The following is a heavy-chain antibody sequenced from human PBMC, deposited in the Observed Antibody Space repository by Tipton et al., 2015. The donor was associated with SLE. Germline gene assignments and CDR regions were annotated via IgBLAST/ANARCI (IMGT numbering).Heavy chain of an antibody. Sequence: GLVKPSETLSLTCTVSGGSISSSSYYWGWIRKPPGKGLEWIGSIYYSGSTYYNPSLKSRVTISVDTSKNQFSLKLSSVTAADTAVYYCARGGGAAYVPLDYWGQGTLVTVSS. CDR3: ARGGGAAYVPLDY. V-gene: IGHV4-39*07. CDR2: IYYSGST. D-gene: IGHD3-10*02. CDR1: GGSISSSSYY. J-gene: IGHJ4*02.